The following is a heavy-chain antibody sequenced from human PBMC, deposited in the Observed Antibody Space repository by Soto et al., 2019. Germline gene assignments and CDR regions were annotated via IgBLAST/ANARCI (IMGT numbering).Heavy chain of an antibody. Sequence: GGSLGLSCAASGFTFSSYSMNWVRQAPGKGLEWVSYISSSSSTIYYADSVKGRFTISRDNAKNSLYLQMNSLRDEDTAVYYCAREGYYYDSSGYYPRGAFDIWGQGTMVTVSS. CDR1: GFTFSSYS. D-gene: IGHD3-22*01. CDR3: AREGYYYDSSGYYPRGAFDI. J-gene: IGHJ3*02. CDR2: ISSSSSTI. V-gene: IGHV3-48*02.